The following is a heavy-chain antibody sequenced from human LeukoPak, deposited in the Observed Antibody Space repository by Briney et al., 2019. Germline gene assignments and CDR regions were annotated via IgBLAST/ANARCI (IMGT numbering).Heavy chain of an antibody. CDR2: INPNSGGT. CDR3: ARESGYKGDFTPEGYYYYMDV. J-gene: IGHJ6*03. V-gene: IGHV1-2*02. Sequence: ASVKVSCKASGYTFTGYYMHWVRQAPGQGLEWVGWINPNSGGTNYAQKFQGRVTMTRDTSISTAYMELSRLRSDDTAVYYCARESGYKGDFTPEGYYYYMDVWGKGTTVTVSS. CDR1: GYTFTGYY. D-gene: IGHD1-14*01.